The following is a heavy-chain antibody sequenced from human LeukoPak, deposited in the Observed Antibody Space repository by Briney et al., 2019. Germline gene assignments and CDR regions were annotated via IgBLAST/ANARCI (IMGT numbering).Heavy chain of an antibody. V-gene: IGHV3-23*01. Sequence: GGSLRLSCAASGFTLSSYAMSWVRQAPGEGLEWVSGIVVSGGSTYYADSVKGRFTISRDNSKNTLHLQMNSLRAEDTAVYYCAKERVTMDVWGKGTTVTVPS. CDR1: GFTLSSYA. CDR2: IVVSGGST. CDR3: AKERVTMDV. J-gene: IGHJ6*04.